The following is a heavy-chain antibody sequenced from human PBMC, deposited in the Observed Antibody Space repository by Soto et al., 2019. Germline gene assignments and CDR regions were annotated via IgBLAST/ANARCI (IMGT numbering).Heavy chain of an antibody. J-gene: IGHJ6*02. CDR1: GATFRSYA. CDR3: AGDDGVYDWYGIDV. CDR2: SSPIFGST. V-gene: IGHV1-69*01. D-gene: IGHD3-10*01. Sequence: VQLVQSGAEVKKPGSSVKVSCRASGATFRSYAFTWVRQAPGQGLEWMGGSSPIFGSTIYARQFQGRDTITADDTASTAYMELNSLSSEDTAVYYCAGDDGVYDWYGIDVWGQGTMVTVSS.